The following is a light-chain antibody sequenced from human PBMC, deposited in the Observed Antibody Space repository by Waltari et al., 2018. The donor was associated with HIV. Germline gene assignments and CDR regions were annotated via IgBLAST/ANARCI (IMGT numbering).Light chain of an antibody. CDR3: TSYAGSNNYVV. CDR1: SSDVGGYKY. Sequence: QSALTQPPSASGSPGQSVTISCTGTSSDVGGYKYLSWYQQHPGKTPKVLIYELSKPPSGVPDRFSASKSGNTASLTVFGLQAEEDADYYCTSYAGSNNYVVFGGGTKLTVL. CDR2: ELS. J-gene: IGLJ2*01. V-gene: IGLV2-8*01.